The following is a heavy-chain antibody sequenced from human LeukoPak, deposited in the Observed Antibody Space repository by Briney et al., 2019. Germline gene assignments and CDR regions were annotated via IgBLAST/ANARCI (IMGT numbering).Heavy chain of an antibody. CDR1: GGSFNGYY. CDR3: ARQEGTEDY. D-gene: IGHD2-8*02. J-gene: IGHJ4*02. Sequence: PSETLSLTCAVYGGSFNGYYCSWIRQPPGKGLEWIGEINHSGSTNYNPPLKSRVTISVDASKNQFSLKLTSVTAADTAVYYCARQEGTEDYWGQGTLVTVSS. V-gene: IGHV4-34*01. CDR2: INHSGST.